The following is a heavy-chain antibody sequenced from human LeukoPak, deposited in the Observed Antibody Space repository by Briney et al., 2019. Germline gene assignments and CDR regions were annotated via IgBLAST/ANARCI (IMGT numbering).Heavy chain of an antibody. CDR3: ARDGVFYDISGYYQFDY. J-gene: IGHJ4*02. CDR2: ISAYNGNT. D-gene: IGHD3-22*01. Sequence: ASVKVSCKASGYTFTSYGISWVRQAPGQGLEWMGWISAYNGNTNYAQKLQGRVTMTTDTSTSTAYMELRSLRSDDTAVYYCARDGVFYDISGYYQFDYWGQGTLVTVSS. V-gene: IGHV1-18*01. CDR1: GYTFTSYG.